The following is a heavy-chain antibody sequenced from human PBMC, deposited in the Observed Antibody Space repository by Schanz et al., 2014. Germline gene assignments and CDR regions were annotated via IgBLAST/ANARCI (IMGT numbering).Heavy chain of an antibody. J-gene: IGHJ4*02. CDR1: GFIFSNHG. V-gene: IGHV3-30*02. D-gene: IGHD4-17*01. CDR3: AKDCPSDYGDHCFDF. Sequence: QAELVESGGGVVQPGGSLRLSCEASGFIFSNHGMNWVRQAPGKGLEWVAFIQHDGSRTYYTASLKGRVTISRDNSQNMVYVEMNSLRVEDTAVYYCAKDCPSDYGDHCFDFWGQGTLVTVSS. CDR2: IQHDGSRT.